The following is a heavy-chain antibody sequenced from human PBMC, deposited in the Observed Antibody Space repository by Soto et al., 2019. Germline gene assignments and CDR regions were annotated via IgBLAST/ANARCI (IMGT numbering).Heavy chain of an antibody. D-gene: IGHD6-6*01. Sequence: EVQLVESGGGLVKPGGSLRLSCAASGFTFSSYSMNWVRQAPGKGLEWVSSISSRSSYIYYADSVKGRFTISRDNAKNSLYLQMNSLRAEDTAVYYCARAVPRQLGQLARFIDYWGQGTLVTVSS. CDR3: ARAVPRQLGQLARFIDY. CDR1: GFTFSSYS. V-gene: IGHV3-21*01. J-gene: IGHJ4*02. CDR2: ISSRSSYI.